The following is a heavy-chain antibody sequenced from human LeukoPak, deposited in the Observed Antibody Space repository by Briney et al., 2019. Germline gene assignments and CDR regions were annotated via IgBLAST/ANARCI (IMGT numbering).Heavy chain of an antibody. CDR3: ARTVHYSSGWAPTYYFDY. V-gene: IGHV4-59*01. D-gene: IGHD6-19*01. J-gene: IGHJ4*02. CDR2: IYNSGST. CDR1: GVSINNFY. Sequence: KSSETLSLTCTVSGVSINNFYWSWIRQPPGKGLEWIGDIYNSGSTNYKPSLKSRVTISLGTSKNQLSLKLSSVTAADTAVYYCARTVHYSSGWAPTYYFDYWGQGTLVTVSS.